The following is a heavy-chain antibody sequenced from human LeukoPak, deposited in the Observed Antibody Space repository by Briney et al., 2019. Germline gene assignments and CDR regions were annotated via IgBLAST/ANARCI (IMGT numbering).Heavy chain of an antibody. CDR1: GDTFSSYA. Sequence: ASVKVSCKASGDTFSSYAISWVRQAPGQGLEWMGGIIPIFGTANYAQKFQGRVTITADESTSTAYMELSSLRSEDTAVYYCANDPSWLQTYYYYGMDVWGQGTTVTVSS. V-gene: IGHV1-69*13. J-gene: IGHJ6*02. CDR2: IIPIFGTA. D-gene: IGHD6-19*01. CDR3: ANDPSWLQTYYYYGMDV.